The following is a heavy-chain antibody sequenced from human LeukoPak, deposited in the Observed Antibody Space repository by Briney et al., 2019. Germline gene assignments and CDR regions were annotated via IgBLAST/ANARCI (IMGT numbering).Heavy chain of an antibody. Sequence: LVQSGGDLVPPGGSLRLSCVASGFTFSVHYMSWIRQAPGKGLESVGYISDSGNIYYVDSVKGRFTISRDNAKNSLYLEMSSLRVEDAAVYYSATGHWGLDYWGPGTLVTVSS. CDR3: ATGHWGLDY. CDR1: GFTFSVHY. J-gene: IGHJ4*02. D-gene: IGHD7-27*01. V-gene: IGHV3-11*01. CDR2: ISDSGNI.